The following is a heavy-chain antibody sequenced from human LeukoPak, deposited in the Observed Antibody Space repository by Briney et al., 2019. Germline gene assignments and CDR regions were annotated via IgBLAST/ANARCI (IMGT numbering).Heavy chain of an antibody. D-gene: IGHD6-19*01. J-gene: IGHJ5*02. CDR1: GGSFSGYY. Sequence: ASETLSLTCAVYGGSFSGYYWSWIRQPPGKGLEWIGEINHSGSTNYNPSLKSRVTISVDTSKNQFSLKLSSVTAADTAVYYCATEIAVAGTTNWFDPWGQGTLVTVSS. CDR3: ATEIAVAGTTNWFDP. CDR2: INHSGST. V-gene: IGHV4-34*01.